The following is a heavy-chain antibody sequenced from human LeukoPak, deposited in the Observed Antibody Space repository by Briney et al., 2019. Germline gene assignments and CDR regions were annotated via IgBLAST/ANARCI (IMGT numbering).Heavy chain of an antibody. J-gene: IGHJ4*02. Sequence: ASVKVSCKASGYTFTSYAMNWVRQAPGQGLEWMGWINTNTGNTTYAQGFTGRFVFSLDTSVSTAYLQIGSLKAEDTAVYYCGSRSAPAGYDTHFDCWGQGTLVTVSS. V-gene: IGHV7-4-1*01. CDR3: GSRSAPAGYDTHFDC. D-gene: IGHD3-3*01. CDR2: INTNTGNT. CDR1: GYTFTSYA.